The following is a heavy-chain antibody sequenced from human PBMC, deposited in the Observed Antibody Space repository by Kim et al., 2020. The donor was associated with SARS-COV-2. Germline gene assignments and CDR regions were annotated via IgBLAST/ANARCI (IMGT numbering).Heavy chain of an antibody. CDR3: ARDSGWYAFDI. CDR2: IYYSGST. V-gene: IGHV4-59*01. Sequence: SETLSLTCTVSGGSISSYYWSWIRQPPGKGLEWIGYIYYSGSTNYNPSLKSRVTISVDTSKNQFSLKLSSVTAADTAVYYCARDSGWYAFDIWGQGTMVTVSS. J-gene: IGHJ3*02. CDR1: GGSISSYY. D-gene: IGHD6-19*01.